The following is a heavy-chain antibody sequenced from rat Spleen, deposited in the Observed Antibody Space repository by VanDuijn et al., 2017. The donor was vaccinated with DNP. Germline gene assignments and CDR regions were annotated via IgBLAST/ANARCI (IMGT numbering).Heavy chain of an antibody. CDR2: IGSPAYAP. J-gene: IGHJ2*01. D-gene: IGHD1-2*01. Sequence: EVQLVESGGGLVQPGRSLKLSCAASGFTFSAYYVAWVRQAPAKGLEWVAYIGSPAYAPYYGDSVQGRFTISRDNAKSTLYLQMNSLRSEDTATYYCASWAPIAPLSTSNYWGQGVMVTVSS. CDR1: GFTFSAYY. CDR3: ASWAPIAPLSTSNY. V-gene: IGHV5-22*01.